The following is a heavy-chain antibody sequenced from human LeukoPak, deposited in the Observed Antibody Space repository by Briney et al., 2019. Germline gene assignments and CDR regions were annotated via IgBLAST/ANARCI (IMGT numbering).Heavy chain of an antibody. D-gene: IGHD3-16*01. Sequence: SETLSLTCTVSGGSISSSSYYWGWIRQPPGKGLEWIGSIYYSGSTYYNPSLKSRVTISVDTSKNQFSLKLSSVTAADTAVYYCARLWGSSFHGLNWFDPWGQGTLVTVSS. J-gene: IGHJ5*02. CDR3: ARLWGSSFHGLNWFDP. V-gene: IGHV4-39*01. CDR2: IYYSGST. CDR1: GGSISSSSYY.